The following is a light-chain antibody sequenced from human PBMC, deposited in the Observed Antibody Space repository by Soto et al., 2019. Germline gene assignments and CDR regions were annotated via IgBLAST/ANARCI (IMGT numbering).Light chain of an antibody. Sequence: EIVLTQSPATLSMSPGERATLSCRASQSVTDFLAWYQQKPGQAPRLLINDASNSATGVPARFSGSGSGTDFTLTISSLEPEDAAVYYCQQRSGWPPLTFGGGTKVAIK. CDR3: QQRSGWPPLT. V-gene: IGKV3-11*01. CDR2: DAS. CDR1: QSVTDF. J-gene: IGKJ4*01.